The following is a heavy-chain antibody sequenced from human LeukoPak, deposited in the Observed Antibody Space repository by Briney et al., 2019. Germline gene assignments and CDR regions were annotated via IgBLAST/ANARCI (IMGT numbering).Heavy chain of an antibody. D-gene: IGHD6-19*01. CDR3: GAGTTSFDP. CDR2: ISYDGTNR. Sequence: GRSLRLSRAASGFRTYDIHWVRQAPGKGLEWVTVISYDGTNRYYADSVKGRFTISRDNSKNTLYQQMNSLRAEDTAVYYCGAGTTSFDPWGQGTLVTVSS. CDR1: GFRTYD. V-gene: IGHV3-30*03. J-gene: IGHJ5*02.